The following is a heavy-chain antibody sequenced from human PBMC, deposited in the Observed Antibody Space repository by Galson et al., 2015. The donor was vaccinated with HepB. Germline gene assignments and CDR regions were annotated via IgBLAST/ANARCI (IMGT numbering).Heavy chain of an antibody. CDR2: ISAYNGNT. Sequence: SVKVSCKASGYTFTSYGISWVRQAPGQGLEWMGWISAYNGNTNYAQKLQGRVTMTTDTSTSTAYMELRSLRSDDTAVYYCARAGGYDYEHPPRTRPNPNWFDPWGQGTLVTVSS. CDR3: ARAGGYDYEHPPRTRPNPNWFDP. CDR1: GYTFTSYG. D-gene: IGHD5-12*01. J-gene: IGHJ5*02. V-gene: IGHV1-18*01.